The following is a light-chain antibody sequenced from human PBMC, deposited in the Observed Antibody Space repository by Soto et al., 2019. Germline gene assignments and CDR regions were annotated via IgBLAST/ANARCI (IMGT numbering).Light chain of an antibody. J-gene: IGKJ1*01. CDR3: LQDYNYPWT. V-gene: IGKV1-6*01. Sequence: AIQMTQSPSSLSASVGDRFTITCRASQGIRNDLGWYQQKTGKAPKLLIYAASSLQSGVPSRFRGSGSGTDFTLTISSLQPEDFETYYCLQDYNYPWTFGQGTKVDIK. CDR1: QGIRND. CDR2: AAS.